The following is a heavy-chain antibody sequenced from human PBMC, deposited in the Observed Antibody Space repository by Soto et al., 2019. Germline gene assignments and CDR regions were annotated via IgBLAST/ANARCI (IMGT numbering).Heavy chain of an antibody. J-gene: IGHJ5*02. V-gene: IGHV6-1*01. D-gene: IGHD6-19*01. CDR3: ASGGIAVATTPWFDP. CDR1: GDSVSSNSAA. Sequence: SQTLSLTCAISGDSVSSNSAAWNWIRQSPSRGLEWLGRIYYRSKWYNDYAVSVKSRITINPDTSKNQFSLQLNSVTPEDTAVYYCASGGIAVATTPWFDPWGQGTLVTVSS. CDR2: IYYRSKWYN.